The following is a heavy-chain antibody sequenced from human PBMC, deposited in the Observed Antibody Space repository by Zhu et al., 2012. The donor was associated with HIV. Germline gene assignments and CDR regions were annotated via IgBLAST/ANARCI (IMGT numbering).Heavy chain of an antibody. V-gene: IGHV4-39*07. CDR2: IFYSGST. Sequence: QVQLQESGPGLVKPSETLSLTCTVSGGSISGSSHYWGWIRQPPGKGLEWIGSIFYSGSTYYNPSLNIRVTISVDTSKNHFSLKLSSVTAADTAVYYCARHGRIGYSSSWDPFDYWGQGTLVTVSS. CDR1: GGSISGSSHY. D-gene: IGHD6-13*01. J-gene: IGHJ4*02. CDR3: ARHGRIGYSSSWDPFDY.